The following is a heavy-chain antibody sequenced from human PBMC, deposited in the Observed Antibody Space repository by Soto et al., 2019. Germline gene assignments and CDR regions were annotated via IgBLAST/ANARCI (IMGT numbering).Heavy chain of an antibody. CDR1: GGSFSSNY. V-gene: IGHV4-59*01. D-gene: IGHD6-13*01. J-gene: IGHJ4*02. Sequence: KPSETLSLTCTVSGGSFSSNYWSWFRQPPGKGLEWIGYMYYSGSAGYNPPLKSRVTISIDTSKNHFSLRLSSVTAADTAVYYCARYAAAGNYFDYWGQGTLVTVSS. CDR3: ARYAAAGNYFDY. CDR2: MYYSGSA.